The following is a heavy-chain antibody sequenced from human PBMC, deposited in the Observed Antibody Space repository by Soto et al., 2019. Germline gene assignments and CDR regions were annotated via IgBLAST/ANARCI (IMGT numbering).Heavy chain of an antibody. CDR1: GFTFISYG. D-gene: IGHD3-16*02. CDR3: AKDTRLRLGELSFDAFDY. J-gene: IGHJ4*02. V-gene: IGHV3-23*01. CDR2: IRGSGDTK. Sequence: GGSLRVSCAASGFTFISYGMSWVRQAPGKGLEWVSGIRGSGDTKYYADSVEGRFTVSRDNAKNTLYLQMNSLRAEDTAVYYCAKDTRLRLGELSFDAFDYWGQGTLVTVSS.